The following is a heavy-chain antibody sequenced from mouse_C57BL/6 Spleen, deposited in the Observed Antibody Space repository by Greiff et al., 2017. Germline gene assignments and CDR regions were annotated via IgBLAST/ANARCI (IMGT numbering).Heavy chain of an antibody. Sequence: VKLMESGAELVRPGASVKLSCKASGYTFTDYYINWVKQRPGQGLEWIARIYPGSGNTYYNEKFKGKATLTAEKSSSTAYMQLSSLTSEDSAVYFCARDYYGSSVYYFDYWGQGTTLTVSS. CDR2: IYPGSGNT. D-gene: IGHD1-1*01. CDR1: GYTFTDYY. V-gene: IGHV1-76*01. CDR3: ARDYYGSSVYYFDY. J-gene: IGHJ2*01.